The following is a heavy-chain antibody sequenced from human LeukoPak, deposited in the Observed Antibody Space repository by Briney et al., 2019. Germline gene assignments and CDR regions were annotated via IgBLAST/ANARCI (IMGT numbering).Heavy chain of an antibody. D-gene: IGHD3-22*01. CDR1: KFIFSEYA. Sequence: GGSLRLSCAASKFIFSEYAMDWVRQAPGKGLEWVAAIGASGSSTYYAASVEGRFTISRDNAKETLYLQMDSLRADDTAVYFCAKSPYYDSSGDAFEIWGQGTLVTVSS. CDR2: IGASGSST. V-gene: IGHV3-23*01. J-gene: IGHJ3*02. CDR3: AKSPYYDSSGDAFEI.